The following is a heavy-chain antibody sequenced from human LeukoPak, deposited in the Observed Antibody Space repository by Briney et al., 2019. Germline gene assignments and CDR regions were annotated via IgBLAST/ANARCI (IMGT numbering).Heavy chain of an antibody. J-gene: IGHJ4*02. CDR2: ISGYNGNT. CDR1: GYTFTSYG. D-gene: IGHD6-19*01. CDR3: ARTKGSSGWPTDY. V-gene: IGHV1-18*01. Sequence: ASVKVSCKASGYTFTSYGIGWVRQAPGQGLEWMGWISGYNGNTYYAQKLQGRATMTTDTSTSPAYMELRSLRSVDTAVYYCARTKGSSGWPTDYWGQGTLVTVSS.